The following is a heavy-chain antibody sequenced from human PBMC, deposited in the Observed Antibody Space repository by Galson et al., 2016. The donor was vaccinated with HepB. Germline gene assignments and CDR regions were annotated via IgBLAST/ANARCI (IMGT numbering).Heavy chain of an antibody. V-gene: IGHV5-51*03. CDR2: IYPDDSDT. CDR3: ATLYWNADDYTVMGV. Sequence: QSGAEVKKPGESLKISCKGSGFSFTNYWIGWVRQMPGKGLEWMGIIYPDDSDTRYSPSFQGQVTISADKSISTAYLQWSSLKASDTAMYYCATLYWNADDYTVMGVWGLGTKVTVSS. CDR1: GFSFTNYW. D-gene: IGHD1-1*01. J-gene: IGHJ6*02.